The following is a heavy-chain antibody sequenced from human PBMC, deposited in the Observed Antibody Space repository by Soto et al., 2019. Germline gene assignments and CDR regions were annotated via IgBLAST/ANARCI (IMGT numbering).Heavy chain of an antibody. J-gene: IGHJ4*02. Sequence: ASVKVSCKASGYTFTSYYMHWVRQAPGQGLEGMGVINPSGGSRSYAQKFQGRVTMTRDTSTSTVYMELSSLRSGDTAVYYCARDRYDILTGYLSYYFDYWGQGTLVTVSS. CDR3: ARDRYDILTGYLSYYFDY. V-gene: IGHV1-46*03. D-gene: IGHD3-9*01. CDR2: INPSGGSR. CDR1: GYTFTSYY.